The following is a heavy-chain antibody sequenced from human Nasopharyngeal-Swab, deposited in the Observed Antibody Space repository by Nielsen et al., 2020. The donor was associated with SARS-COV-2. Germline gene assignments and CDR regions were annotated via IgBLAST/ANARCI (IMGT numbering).Heavy chain of an antibody. CDR2: ISGNGGST. CDR1: GFTFSSYA. Sequence: GGSLRLSCAASGFTFSSYAMSWVRQAPGKGLEWVSAISGNGGSTYYADSVKGRFTISRDNSKNTLYLQMNSLRAEDTAVYYCAKVPGHKYYYYGMDVWGQGTTVTVSS. V-gene: IGHV3-23*01. J-gene: IGHJ6*02. CDR3: AKVPGHKYYYYGMDV.